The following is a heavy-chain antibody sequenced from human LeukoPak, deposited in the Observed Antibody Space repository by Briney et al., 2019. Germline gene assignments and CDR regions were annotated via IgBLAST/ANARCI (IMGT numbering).Heavy chain of an antibody. V-gene: IGHV4-4*07. CDR2: VYASGST. J-gene: IGHJ4*02. D-gene: IGHD6-19*01. CDR3: ARTTEPVAHAFDY. Sequence: SETLSLTCTVSGDSIRVYYWSWIRQPAGKGLEWIGRVYASGSTNYKPSLMSRVAMSVDTSKSQFSLTLRSVTAADTAVYYCARTTEPVAHAFDYWGQGTLVTVSS. CDR1: GDSIRVYY.